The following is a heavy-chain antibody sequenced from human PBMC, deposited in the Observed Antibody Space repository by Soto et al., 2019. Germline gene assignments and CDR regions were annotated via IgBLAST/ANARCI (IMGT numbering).Heavy chain of an antibody. CDR3: ARDYTGTVRDYYYGMDV. V-gene: IGHV1-69*13. Sequence: GASVKVSCKASGGTFSSYAISWVRQAPGQGLGWMGGIVPIFGPTNYAQKFQGRVTITADESTSTAYMELSSLRSEDTALYYCARDYTGTVRDYYYGMDVWGQGTTVTVSS. CDR1: GGTFSSYA. J-gene: IGHJ6*02. D-gene: IGHD5-18*01. CDR2: IVPIFGPT.